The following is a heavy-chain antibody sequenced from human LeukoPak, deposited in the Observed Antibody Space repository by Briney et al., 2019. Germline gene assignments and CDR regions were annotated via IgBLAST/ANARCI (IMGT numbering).Heavy chain of an antibody. D-gene: IGHD3-9*01. CDR1: GFTFDDYA. V-gene: IGHV3-9*01. CDR3: AKGQDYDILTAGYY. Sequence: GRSLRLSCAAPGFTFDDYAMRWVRQAPGKGLEWVSGISWNSGSIGYADSVKGRFTTSRDNAKNSLYLQMNSLRAEDTALYYCAKGQDYDILTAGYYWGQGTLVTVSS. J-gene: IGHJ4*02. CDR2: ISWNSGSI.